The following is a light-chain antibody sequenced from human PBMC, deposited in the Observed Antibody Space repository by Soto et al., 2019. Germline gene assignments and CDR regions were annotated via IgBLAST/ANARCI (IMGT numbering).Light chain of an antibody. CDR3: SSYTTSNTVV. V-gene: IGLV2-14*01. CDR2: DVT. CDR1: SSDVGYYNY. J-gene: IGLJ2*01. Sequence: QSALTQPASVSGSPGQSTTISCTGSSSDVGYYNYVSWFQQHPGKAPKLMIYDVTNRPSVVSNRFSGSKSGNTASLTISGLQAEDEADYYCSSYTTSNTVVFGGGTKLTVL.